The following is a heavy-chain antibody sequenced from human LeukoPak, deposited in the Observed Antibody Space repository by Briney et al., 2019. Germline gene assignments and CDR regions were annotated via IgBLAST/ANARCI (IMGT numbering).Heavy chain of an antibody. CDR2: IKQGGSET. V-gene: IGHV3-7*01. D-gene: IGHD3-16*02. CDR3: ARDIEALDI. CDR1: GFTFSSYW. J-gene: IGHJ3*02. Sequence: GGSLRLSCAASGFTFSSYWMSWVCQTPGKGLEGVAFIKQGGSETYYVDSVKGRFTISRDDAKNSPYLQMNSLRAEDTAVYYCARDIEALDIWGQGTMVSVSS.